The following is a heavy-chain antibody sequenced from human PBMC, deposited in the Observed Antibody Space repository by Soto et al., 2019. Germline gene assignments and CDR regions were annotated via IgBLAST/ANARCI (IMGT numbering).Heavy chain of an antibody. Sequence: QVQLVQSGVEVKKPGASVKVSCKASGYTFTRYGISWVRQAPGQGLEWMGWINPSNGMANYARNLQGRVTMTTDTSTTTAYMELRSLTSDDTAMYYCSRHLNGAFDIWGQGPVVTVSS. CDR2: INPSNGMA. CDR3: SRHLNGAFDI. D-gene: IGHD2-8*01. J-gene: IGHJ3*02. CDR1: GYTFTRYG. V-gene: IGHV1-18*01.